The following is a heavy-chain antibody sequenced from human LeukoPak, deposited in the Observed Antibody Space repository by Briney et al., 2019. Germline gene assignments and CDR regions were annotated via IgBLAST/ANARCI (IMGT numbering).Heavy chain of an antibody. V-gene: IGHV4-34*01. CDR2: INRSGST. D-gene: IGHD3-10*01. CDR1: GGSFSGYY. Sequence: SSETLSLTCAVSGGSFSGYYWSWIRQPPGEGLEWIGGINRSGSTKYNPSLKSRVTMSVDTSKNHFSLKLNSVTAADTAVYYCARDGDYYGSGIPFDFWGQGTLVTVSS. CDR3: ARDGDYYGSGIPFDF. J-gene: IGHJ4*02.